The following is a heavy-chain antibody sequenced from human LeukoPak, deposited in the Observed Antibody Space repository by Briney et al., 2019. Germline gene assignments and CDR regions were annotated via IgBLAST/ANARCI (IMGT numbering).Heavy chain of an antibody. Sequence: GGSLRLSCAASGFTFSSYSINWVRQAPGKGLEWVSPISSSSRYIYYADSVKGRFTISRDNAKNSLFLQMNSLRAEDTAVYYCAREPYSYYGMDVWGQGTTVTVSS. CDR2: ISSSSRYI. CDR1: GFTFSSYS. J-gene: IGHJ6*02. V-gene: IGHV3-21*06. CDR3: AREPYSYYGMDV.